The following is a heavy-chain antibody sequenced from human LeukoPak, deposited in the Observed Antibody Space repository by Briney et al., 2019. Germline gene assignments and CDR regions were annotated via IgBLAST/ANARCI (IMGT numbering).Heavy chain of an antibody. CDR2: MNPNSGNT. CDR3: ARGLAL. CDR1: GYTFTSFE. V-gene: IGHV1-8*01. Sequence: ASVKVSCKTSGYTFTSFEINWVRQANGRGLEWVGWMNPNSGNTIYAQRFQGRVTMTRDTSISTAYMELSSLRSEDTAMYFCARGLALWGQGTLVTVSS. J-gene: IGHJ4*02.